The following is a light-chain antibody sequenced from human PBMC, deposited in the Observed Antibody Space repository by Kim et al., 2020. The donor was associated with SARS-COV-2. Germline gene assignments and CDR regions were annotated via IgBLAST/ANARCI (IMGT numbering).Light chain of an antibody. CDR3: QAWDSSTGV. J-gene: IGLJ3*02. CDR2: QDT. V-gene: IGLV3-1*01. Sequence: SVSPGQTASISCSGDKLGDKYTCWYQQKPGQSPVLVIYQDTKRPSGIPERFSGSNSGNTATLTISGTQAMDEADYYCQAWDSSTGVFGGGTKVTVL. CDR1: KLGDKY.